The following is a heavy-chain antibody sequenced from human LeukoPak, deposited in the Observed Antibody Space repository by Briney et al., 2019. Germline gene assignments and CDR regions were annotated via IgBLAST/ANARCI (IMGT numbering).Heavy chain of an antibody. CDR3: ARPGLAAAGNFDY. CDR2: MNPNSGNT. V-gene: IGHV1-8*02. Sequence: ASVKVSCKASGYTFTGYYMHWVRQATGQGLEWMGWMNPNSGNTGYAQKFQGRVTMTRNTSISTAYMELSSLRSEDTAVYYCARPGLAAAGNFDYWGQGTLVTVSS. J-gene: IGHJ4*02. D-gene: IGHD6-13*01. CDR1: GYTFTGYY.